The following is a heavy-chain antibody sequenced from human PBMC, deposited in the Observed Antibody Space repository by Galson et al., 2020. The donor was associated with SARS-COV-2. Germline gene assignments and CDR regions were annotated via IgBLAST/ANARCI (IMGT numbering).Heavy chain of an antibody. D-gene: IGHD3-10*01. CDR3: AILGFGYAFEM. CDR1: GYTLTALS. J-gene: IGHJ3*02. Sequence: ASVKVSCRVSGYTLTALSMHCVRQAPGKGLEWMGGFHPEDGEIVYAQSFQGRLILTEDTSTDTAYMELSSLRPEDTAVYYCAILGFGYAFEMWGQGTVVTVSS. CDR2: FHPEDGEI. V-gene: IGHV1-24*01.